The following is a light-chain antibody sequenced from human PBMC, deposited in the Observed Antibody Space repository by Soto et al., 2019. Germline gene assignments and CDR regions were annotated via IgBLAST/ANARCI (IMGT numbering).Light chain of an antibody. J-gene: IGLJ1*01. Sequence: QSALTQPASVSGSPGQWITISCTGSRSDVGGNNFVCWYQQHPGEVHQLMIYDVSSRPSGVSDRFAGYKSGTTAPVTISGLQAEEAGYYYGGSDTGSSTQVFGSGTKLTVL. CDR2: DVS. CDR1: RSDVGGNNF. CDR3: GSDTGSSTQV. V-gene: IGLV2-14*03.